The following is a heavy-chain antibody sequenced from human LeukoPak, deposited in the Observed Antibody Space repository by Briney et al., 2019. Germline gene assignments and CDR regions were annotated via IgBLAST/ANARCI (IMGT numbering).Heavy chain of an antibody. CDR2: ITGSGGST. Sequence: PGGPLRLSCAASGFTFDDYGMSWVRQAPGKGLEWVSGITGSGGSTYYADSVKGRFTISRDNSKNTLYLQMNSLRAEDTAIYYCARDERLLSFLKWGQGTLVTVSS. V-gene: IGHV3-23*01. D-gene: IGHD3-3*01. J-gene: IGHJ4*02. CDR1: GFTFDDYG. CDR3: ARDERLLSFLK.